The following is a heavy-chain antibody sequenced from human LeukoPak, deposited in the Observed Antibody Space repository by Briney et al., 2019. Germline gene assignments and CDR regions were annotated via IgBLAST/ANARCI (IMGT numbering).Heavy chain of an antibody. D-gene: IGHD2-2*01. Sequence: PSETLSLTCTVSGGSISSYYWSWIRQPPGKGLEWIGYIYYSGSTNYNPSLKSRVTISVDTSKNQSSLKLSSVTAADTAVYYCARGCSSTSCSPASYYYYMDVWGKGTTVTISS. CDR1: GGSISSYY. CDR2: IYYSGST. CDR3: ARGCSSTSCSPASYYYYMDV. V-gene: IGHV4-59*01. J-gene: IGHJ6*03.